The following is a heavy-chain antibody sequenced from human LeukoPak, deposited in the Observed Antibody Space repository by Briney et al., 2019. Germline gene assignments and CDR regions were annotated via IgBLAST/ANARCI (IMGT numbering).Heavy chain of an antibody. CDR3: AKTRGSFYYYVMDV. CDR2: IIGDGGST. J-gene: IGHJ6*02. Sequence: PGGSLRLSCAASGFTLDDYAMDWVRQAPGKGLEWVFLIIGDGGSTYYAYSVKCRFTISRDNSKNSLYLQMNSLRTDDTALYYCAKTRGSFYYYVMDVWGQGTTVTVSS. CDR1: GFTLDDYA. V-gene: IGHV3-43*02. D-gene: IGHD2-15*01.